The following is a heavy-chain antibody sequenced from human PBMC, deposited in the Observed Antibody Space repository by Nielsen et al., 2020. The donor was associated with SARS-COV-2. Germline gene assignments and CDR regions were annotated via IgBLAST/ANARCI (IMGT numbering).Heavy chain of an antibody. CDR2: IYSGGSR. D-gene: IGHD3-3*01. CDR3: ARGSGGTTTWTILGDY. CDR1: GFIVSSNY. V-gene: IGHV3-53*01. Sequence: GESLKISCAASGFIVSSNYMSWVRQAPGKGLEWVSVIYSGGSRYYADSVKGRFSISRDNSKNTLFLEMSSLRADDTALYYCARGSGGTTTWTILGDYWGQGALVTVSS. J-gene: IGHJ4*02.